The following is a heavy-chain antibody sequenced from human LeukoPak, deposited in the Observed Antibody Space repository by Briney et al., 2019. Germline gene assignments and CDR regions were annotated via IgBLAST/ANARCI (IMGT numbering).Heavy chain of an antibody. V-gene: IGHV1-2*06. D-gene: IGHD3-10*01. Sequence: GASVTVSCTASGYTFTDYYMHWVRQAPGQGLEWMGRVNPYNGDTSYTQKFQGRVTVTRDTSINAAYMELSRLRSDDTAVYYCAREGYGSGSHYTFDYWGQGTLVTVSS. CDR1: GYTFTDYY. J-gene: IGHJ4*02. CDR2: VNPYNGDT. CDR3: AREGYGSGSHYTFDY.